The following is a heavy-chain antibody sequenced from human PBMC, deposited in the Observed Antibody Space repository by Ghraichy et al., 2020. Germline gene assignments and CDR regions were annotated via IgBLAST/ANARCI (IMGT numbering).Heavy chain of an antibody. CDR3: ARHADSEWELLRGAFDI. V-gene: IGHV4-59*08. CDR2: ISYSWST. J-gene: IGHJ3*02. D-gene: IGHD1-26*01. CDR1: GGSISSYY. Sequence: SETLSLTCTVSGGSISSYYWSWIRQPPGKGLEWIGYISYSWSTNYNPSLKSRVTISVHTSKNQFSLKLSSVTAADTAVYYCARHADSEWELLRGAFDIWG.